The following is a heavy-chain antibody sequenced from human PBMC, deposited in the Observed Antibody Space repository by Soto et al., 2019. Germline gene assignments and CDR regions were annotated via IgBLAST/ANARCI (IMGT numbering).Heavy chain of an antibody. D-gene: IGHD3-10*01. J-gene: IGHJ5*02. CDR2: LSPSSQSS. CDR3: VRPLGGTSES. CDR1: GHSFTSHY. V-gene: IGHV1-46*01. Sequence: ASVKVSCKTSGHSFTSHYFHWVRQAPGQGLEWIGILSPSSQSSSYSHTFQGRVTMTSDTSTSTVSLDLRSLTYEDTAVYYCVRPLGGTSESWGQGTLVTVS.